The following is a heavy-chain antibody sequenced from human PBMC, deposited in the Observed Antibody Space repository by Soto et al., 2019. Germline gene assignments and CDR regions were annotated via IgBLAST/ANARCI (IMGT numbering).Heavy chain of an antibody. D-gene: IGHD3-22*01. CDR1: GVSVNSGGFY. J-gene: IGHJ4*02. CDR2: IYANVNR. CDR3: ARDGRTSGYYLAY. V-gene: IGHV4-31*03. Sequence: VQLQEAGPGLVKPSETLSLTCTVSGVSVNSGGFYWGRIRQPPGKGLEWIGFIYANVNRNYNPSLKCRVNISLDTSKNKFSLKITSVTVAYTAVYYCARDGRTSGYYLAYWGLGTPVTVS.